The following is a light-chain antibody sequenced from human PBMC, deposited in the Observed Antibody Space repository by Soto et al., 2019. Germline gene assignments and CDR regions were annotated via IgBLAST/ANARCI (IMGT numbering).Light chain of an antibody. V-gene: IGKV3-20*01. CDR2: AAS. Sequence: EIVLTQSPGALALSPGERATLSCRASQSVSSTYLAWYQQKPGQAPRLLIYAASTRATGIPDRFSGSGSGTDFTLTISRLEPEDFAVYYCQQYCSSSYGSSSYTFGQGTKLEIK. CDR3: QQYCSSSYGSSSYT. J-gene: IGKJ2*01. CDR1: QSVSSTY.